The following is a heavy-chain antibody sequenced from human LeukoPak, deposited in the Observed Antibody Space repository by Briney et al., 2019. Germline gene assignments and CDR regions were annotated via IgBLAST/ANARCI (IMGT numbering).Heavy chain of an antibody. CDR3: AKLWSRFYETGEYDS. CDR2: ISYDGSNK. Sequence: GGSLRLSCAASGFTFSSYAMHWVRQAPGKGLEWVAVISYDGSNKYYADSVKGRFTISRDNSKNTLYLQMNSLRAEDTAVYYCAKLWSRFYETGEYDSWGQGILVTVSS. V-gene: IGHV3-30-3*02. CDR1: GFTFSSYA. J-gene: IGHJ4*02. D-gene: IGHD7-27*01.